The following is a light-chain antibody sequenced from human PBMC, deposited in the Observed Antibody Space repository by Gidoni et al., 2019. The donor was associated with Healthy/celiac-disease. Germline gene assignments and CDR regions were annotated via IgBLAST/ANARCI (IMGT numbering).Light chain of an antibody. V-gene: IGKV1-5*03. Sequence: DIQMTQSPSTLSASVGDRVTITCRASQSISSWLAWYQQKPGKAPKLLIYKASSLESGVPSRFSGSGSWTEFTLTISSLQPDYFATYYCQQYNSYSQAFGQGTKVEIK. CDR3: QQYNSYSQA. CDR2: KAS. J-gene: IGKJ1*01. CDR1: QSISSW.